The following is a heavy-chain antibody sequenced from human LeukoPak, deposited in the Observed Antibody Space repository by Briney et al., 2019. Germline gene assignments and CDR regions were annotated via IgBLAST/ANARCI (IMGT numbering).Heavy chain of an antibody. V-gene: IGHV3-9*01. Sequence: PGGSLRLSCAASGFTFDDYAMHWVRQAPGKGLEWVSGISWNSGSIGYADSVKGRFTISRDNAKNTLYLQMNSLRAEDTAVYYCASTLWTTVTSDALYYYYGMDVWGQGTTVTVSS. J-gene: IGHJ6*02. D-gene: IGHD4-17*01. CDR1: GFTFDDYA. CDR3: ASTLWTTVTSDALYYYYGMDV. CDR2: ISWNSGSI.